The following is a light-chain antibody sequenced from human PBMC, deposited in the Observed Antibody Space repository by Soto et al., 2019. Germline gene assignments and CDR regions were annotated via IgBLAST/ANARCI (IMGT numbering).Light chain of an antibody. V-gene: IGKV1-5*01. J-gene: IGKJ2*01. CDR2: DDT. CDR1: QNLARW. CDR3: LQYNTFPHT. Sequence: IQMTQSPSTLSASVGDTVTLTCRASQNLARWWAWYQQKPGKAPRLVIFDDTSLQTGVPSRFSASGSGADFTLTISGLQPNDLATCYCLQYNTFPHTFGQGTKL.